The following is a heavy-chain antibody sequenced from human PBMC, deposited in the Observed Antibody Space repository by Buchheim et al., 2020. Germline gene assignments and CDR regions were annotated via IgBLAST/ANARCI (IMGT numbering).Heavy chain of an antibody. CDR2: MHHGGTT. CDR1: GVSISSSNW. V-gene: IGHV4-4*02. D-gene: IGHD1-26*01. CDR3: ARLGGSGIVGA. J-gene: IGHJ5*02. Sequence: QVQLQESGPGLVEPSGTLSLTCAVSGVSISSSNWWSWVRQPPGEGLEWIGEMHHGGTTNYNPSLESRVTISVDTSKNQFSLKLSSVTAADTAVYYCARLGGSGIVGAWGQGTL.